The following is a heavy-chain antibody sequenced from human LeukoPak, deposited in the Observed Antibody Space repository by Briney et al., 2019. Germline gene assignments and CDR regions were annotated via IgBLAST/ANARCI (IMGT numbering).Heavy chain of an antibody. J-gene: IGHJ4*02. CDR3: VRDKEGRGHTNLDY. CDR1: GFTFSSYE. D-gene: IGHD3-10*01. Sequence: PGGSLRLSCAASGFTFSSYEMNWVRQAPGKGLEWVSYIHTSGNYIYYADSVRGRFTISRDNARNSLYLQMNSLTAEDTAVYYCVRDKEGRGHTNLDYWGRGTLVTVSS. V-gene: IGHV3-48*03. CDR2: IHTSGNYI.